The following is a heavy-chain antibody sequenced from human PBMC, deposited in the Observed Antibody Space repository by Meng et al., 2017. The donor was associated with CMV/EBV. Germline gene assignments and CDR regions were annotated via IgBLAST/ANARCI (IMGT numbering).Heavy chain of an antibody. J-gene: IGHJ6*02. V-gene: IGHV3-48*03. D-gene: IGHD3-22*01. Sequence: GGSLRLSCAASGFTFGSYEMNWVRQAPGKGLEWVSYISSSGSTIYYADSVKGRFTISRDNAKNSLYLQMNSLRAEDTAVYYCARDRTMIVNGMDVWGQGTTVTVSS. CDR2: ISSSGSTI. CDR3: ARDRTMIVNGMDV. CDR1: GFTFGSYE.